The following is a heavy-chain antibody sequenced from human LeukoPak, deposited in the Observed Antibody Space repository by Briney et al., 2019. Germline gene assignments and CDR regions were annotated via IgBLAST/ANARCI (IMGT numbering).Heavy chain of an antibody. J-gene: IGHJ4*02. CDR3: AKASRLYGDLDY. CDR1: GFTFSRYS. V-gene: IGHV3-23*01. Sequence: GGSLRLSCAASGFTFSRYSMNWVRQAPVKGLEWVSSISGSGGSTYYADSVKGRFTISRDNSKNTLYLQMNSLRAEDTAVYYCAKASRLYGDLDYWGQGTLVTVSS. D-gene: IGHD4-17*01. CDR2: ISGSGGST.